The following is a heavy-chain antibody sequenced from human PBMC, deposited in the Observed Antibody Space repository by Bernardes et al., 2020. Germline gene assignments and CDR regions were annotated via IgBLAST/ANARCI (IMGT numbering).Heavy chain of an antibody. D-gene: IGHD3-10*01. CDR2: IYHSGST. J-gene: IGHJ5*02. CDR1: GYSISSGYY. V-gene: IGHV4-38-2*01. CDR3: ARGLPNRIRITMVRGVIPRTHSWFDP. Sequence: SEPLSLTCAVSGYSISSGYYWGWIRQPPGKGLEWIWSIYHSGSTYYNPSLKSRVTISVDTSKNQFSLKLSSVTAADTAVYYCARGLPNRIRITMVRGVIPRTHSWFDPWGQGTLVTVSS.